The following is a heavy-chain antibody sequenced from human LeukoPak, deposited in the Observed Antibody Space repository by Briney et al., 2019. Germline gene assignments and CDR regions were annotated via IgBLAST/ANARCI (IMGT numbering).Heavy chain of an antibody. Sequence: PSETLSLTCTVSGGSISSYYWSWIRQPPEKGLEWIGYIYYSGSTNYNPSLKSRVTISVDTSKNQFSLKVSSVTAADTAVYYCARYMAAAGTWFDPWGQGTLVTASS. CDR3: ARYMAAAGTWFDP. CDR1: GGSISSYY. J-gene: IGHJ5*02. V-gene: IGHV4-59*08. CDR2: IYYSGST. D-gene: IGHD6-13*01.